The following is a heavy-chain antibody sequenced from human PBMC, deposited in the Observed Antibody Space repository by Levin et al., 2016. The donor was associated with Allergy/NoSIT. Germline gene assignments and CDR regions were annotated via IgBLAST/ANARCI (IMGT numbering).Heavy chain of an antibody. D-gene: IGHD3-22*01. CDR3: AKHAMIVVVIKLHGVPDY. CDR1: GFRFSDYP. Sequence: GESLKISCAASGFRFSDYPIHWVRQAPGKGLEWVAIISHDGTKRYYADSVKGRFTISRDNSKNTLYLQMNSLRAEDTAVYYCAKHAMIVVVIKLHGVPDYWGQGTLVTVSS. V-gene: IGHV3-30*04. J-gene: IGHJ4*02. CDR2: ISHDGTKR.